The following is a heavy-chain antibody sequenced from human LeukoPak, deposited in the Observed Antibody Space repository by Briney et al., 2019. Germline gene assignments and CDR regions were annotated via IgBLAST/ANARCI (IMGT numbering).Heavy chain of an antibody. CDR2: ISSSGSTI. CDR1: GLTFSSYE. CDR3: ARGALRYSRGAFDI. D-gene: IGHD3-9*01. J-gene: IGHJ3*02. Sequence: GGSLRLSCAASGLTFSSYEMNWVRQAPGKGLEWVSYISSSGSTIYYADSVKGRFTISRDNAKNSLYLQMNSLRAEDTAVYYCARGALRYSRGAFDIWGQGTMVTVSS. V-gene: IGHV3-48*03.